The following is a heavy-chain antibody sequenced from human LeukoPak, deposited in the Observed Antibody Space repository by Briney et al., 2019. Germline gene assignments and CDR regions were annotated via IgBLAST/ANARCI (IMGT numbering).Heavy chain of an antibody. D-gene: IGHD6-13*01. CDR2: INPSGGST. Sequence: ASVKVSCKASGYTFTSYYMHWVRQAPGQGLEWMGIINPSGGSTNYAQKFQGRVTITADESTSTAYMELSSLRSEDTAVYYCATSKYSSSWHTYYYYYYMDVWGEGTTVTVSS. CDR1: GYTFTSYY. J-gene: IGHJ6*03. CDR3: ATSKYSSSWHTYYYYYYMDV. V-gene: IGHV1-46*01.